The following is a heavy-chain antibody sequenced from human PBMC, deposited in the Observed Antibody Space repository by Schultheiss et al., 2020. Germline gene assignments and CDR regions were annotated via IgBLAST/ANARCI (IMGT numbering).Heavy chain of an antibody. Sequence: SETLSLTCAVYGGSFSGYYWSWIRQHPGKGLEWIGYIYYTGDTYYNPSLKSRVTISVDTSKNQFSLKLSSVTAADTAVYYCARGDDTFDYWGQGTLVTVSS. CDR2: IYYTGDT. CDR3: ARGDDTFDY. V-gene: IGHV4-34*01. CDR1: GGSFSGYY. J-gene: IGHJ4*02.